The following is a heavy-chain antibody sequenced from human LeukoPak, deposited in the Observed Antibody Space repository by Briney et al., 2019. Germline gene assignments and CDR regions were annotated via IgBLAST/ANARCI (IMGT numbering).Heavy chain of an antibody. CDR3: ARGLTGTTSFDI. J-gene: IGHJ3*02. CDR2: INHSGST. CDR1: GGSFSGYY. V-gene: IGHV4-34*01. Sequence: SETLSLTCAVYGGSFSGYYWSWIRQPPGKGLEWIGEINHSGSTNYNPSLKSRVTISVDTSKNQFSLKLSSVTAADTAVYYCARGLTGTTSFDIWGQGTMVTVSS. D-gene: IGHD1-1*01.